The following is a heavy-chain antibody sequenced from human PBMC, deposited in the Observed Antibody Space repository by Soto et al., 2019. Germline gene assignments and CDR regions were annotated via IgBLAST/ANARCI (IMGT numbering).Heavy chain of an antibody. D-gene: IGHD6-19*01. J-gene: IGHJ3*02. CDR1: GASFSSSSYY. Sequence: SETLSLTCTVSGASFSSSSYYWGWIRQPPGKGLEWIGSIYYSGSTYYNPSLKSRVTISVDTSKNQFSLKLSSVTAADTAVYYCARQQWLVLNAFDIWGQGTMVT. CDR2: IYYSGST. V-gene: IGHV4-39*01. CDR3: ARQQWLVLNAFDI.